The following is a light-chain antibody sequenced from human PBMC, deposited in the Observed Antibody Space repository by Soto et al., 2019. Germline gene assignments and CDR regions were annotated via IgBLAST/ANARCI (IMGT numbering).Light chain of an antibody. CDR2: DAS. J-gene: IGKJ5*01. V-gene: IGKV3-11*01. CDR3: QQRSNWPLGIT. Sequence: EIVLTQSPGTLSLSPGERATLSCRAVQSFSNNLAWYQQKPGQAPRLLIYDASNRATGIPARFSGSGSGTDLTLTISSLEPEDFAVYYCQQRSNWPLGITFGQGTRLEIK. CDR1: QSFSNN.